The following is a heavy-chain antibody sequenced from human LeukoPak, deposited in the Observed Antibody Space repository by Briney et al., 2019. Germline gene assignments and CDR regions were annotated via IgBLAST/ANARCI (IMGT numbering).Heavy chain of an antibody. Sequence: GGSLRLSCAASGVTFSSYAMSWVRQAPGKGLEWVSAIGGGGISTYYADSVKGRFTISRDNSKNTLYLQMNSLRAEDTAVYYCARRSAAKDAFDIWGQGTMVTVSS. CDR3: ARRSAAKDAFDI. J-gene: IGHJ3*02. V-gene: IGHV3-23*01. D-gene: IGHD6-25*01. CDR1: GVTFSSYA. CDR2: IGGGGIST.